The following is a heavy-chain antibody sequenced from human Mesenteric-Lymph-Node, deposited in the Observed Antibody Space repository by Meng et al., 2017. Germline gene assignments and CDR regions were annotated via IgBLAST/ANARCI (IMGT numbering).Heavy chain of an antibody. CDR1: GFTFSSYW. J-gene: IGHJ4*03. CDR3: VRDKAPGYFDY. CDR2: INNDGSGT. Sequence: ETLSLTCAVSGFTFSSYWIHWVRQVPGKGLVWVSRINNDGSGTSYADSVKGRFTISRDNAKNTLHLQMNSLRAEDTAVYYCVRDKAPGYFDYWGQGTLVTVSS. V-gene: IGHV3-74*01.